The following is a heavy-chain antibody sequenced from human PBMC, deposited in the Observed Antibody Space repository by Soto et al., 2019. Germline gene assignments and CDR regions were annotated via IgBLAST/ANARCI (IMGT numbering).Heavy chain of an antibody. D-gene: IGHD6-13*01. CDR1: GFTFSGYG. CDR3: AKEQGRVAAALDY. Sequence: EVQLLESGGDLVQRGGSLRLSCAASGFTFSGYGMSWVRQAPGKGLEWVSSITSSGSNTYYVDSVKGRFTISRDNSKNSLYLQMNSLTVEDTAVYYCAKEQGRVAAALDYWGQGTLVTVSP. CDR2: ITSSGSNT. J-gene: IGHJ4*02. V-gene: IGHV3-23*01.